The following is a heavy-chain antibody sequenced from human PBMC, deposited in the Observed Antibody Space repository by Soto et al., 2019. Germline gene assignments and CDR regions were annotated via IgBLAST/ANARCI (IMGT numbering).Heavy chain of an antibody. CDR1: GFTFDDFA. Sequence: VPLVESGGGLVQPGRSLRLSCAASGFTFDDFAMHWVRQAPGKGLEWVSGVDWNSGSTAYADSVKGRFTISRDNARNSLYLQMNSLRAEDTALYYCVKGRGSYEVKFGMDVWGQGTTVTVSS. D-gene: IGHD6-25*01. V-gene: IGHV3-9*01. J-gene: IGHJ6*02. CDR3: VKGRGSYEVKFGMDV. CDR2: VDWNSGST.